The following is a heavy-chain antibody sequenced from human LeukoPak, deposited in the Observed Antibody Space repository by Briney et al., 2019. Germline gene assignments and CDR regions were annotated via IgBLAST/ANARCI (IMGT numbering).Heavy chain of an antibody. J-gene: IGHJ4*02. D-gene: IGHD3-22*01. CDR2: ISGSGGST. CDR1: GFTFSSYA. V-gene: IGHV3-23*01. Sequence: GGSLRLSCEASGFTFSSYAMSWVRQAPGKGLEWVSAISGSGGSTYYADSVKGRFTISRDNSKNTLYLQMNSLRAEDTAVYYCAKASAMIVVVSKHFDYWGQGTLVTVSS. CDR3: AKASAMIVVVSKHFDY.